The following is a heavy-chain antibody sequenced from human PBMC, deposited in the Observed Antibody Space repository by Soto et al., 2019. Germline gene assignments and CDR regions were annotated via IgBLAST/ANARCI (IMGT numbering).Heavy chain of an antibody. CDR2: IIPIFGTA. CDR1: GGTFSSYA. V-gene: IGHV1-69*13. D-gene: IGHD6-19*01. Sequence: SVKVSCKASGGTFSSYAISWVRQAPGQGLEWMGGIIPIFGTANYAQKFQGRVTITADESTSTAYMELSSLRSEDTAVYYCARDVAAVAGFPLGAFDIWGQGTMVTVS. J-gene: IGHJ3*02. CDR3: ARDVAAVAGFPLGAFDI.